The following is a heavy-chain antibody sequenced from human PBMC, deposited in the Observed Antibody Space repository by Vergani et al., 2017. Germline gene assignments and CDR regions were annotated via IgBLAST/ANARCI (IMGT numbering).Heavy chain of an antibody. V-gene: IGHV1-46*01. CDR1: GYTFTSYY. D-gene: IGHD1-1*01. CDR2: INPSGGST. Sequence: QVQLVQSGAEVKKPGASVKVSCKASGYTFTSYYMHWVRQAPGQGLEWMGIINPSGGSTSYAQKFQGRVTMTRDTSTSTVYMELSSLRSEDTAVYYCTTDPSGFPTTIHWGQGTLVTVSS. J-gene: IGHJ4*02. CDR3: TTDPSGFPTTIH.